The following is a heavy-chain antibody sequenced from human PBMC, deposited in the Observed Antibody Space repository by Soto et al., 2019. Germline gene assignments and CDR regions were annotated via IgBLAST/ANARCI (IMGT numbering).Heavy chain of an antibody. CDR2: IYYSGST. CDR1: GGSISSYY. J-gene: IGHJ6*02. CDR3: ARERCSGGSCEYYYGMDV. D-gene: IGHD2-15*01. V-gene: IGHV4-59*01. Sequence: PSETLSLTCTVSGGSISSYYWSWIRQPPGKGLEWIGYIYYSGSTNYNPSLKSRVTISVDTSKNQFSLKLSSVTAADTAVYYCARERCSGGSCEYYYGMDVWGQGTTVTVS.